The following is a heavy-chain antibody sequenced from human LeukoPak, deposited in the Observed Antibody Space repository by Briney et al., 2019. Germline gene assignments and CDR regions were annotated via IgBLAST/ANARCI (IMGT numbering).Heavy chain of an antibody. D-gene: IGHD3-9*01. CDR2: IFSGGNT. J-gene: IGHJ4*02. CDR1: GFTFSSYA. Sequence: PGGSLRLSCAASGFTFSSYAMSWVRQPPGKGLEWIVSIFSGGNTYYNPSLNSRVSISIDTSKNQFSLRLSSVTAADTAFYFCARPQLGSSAGYVDYWGQGILVTVSS. CDR3: ARPQLGSSAGYVDY. V-gene: IGHV4-39*01.